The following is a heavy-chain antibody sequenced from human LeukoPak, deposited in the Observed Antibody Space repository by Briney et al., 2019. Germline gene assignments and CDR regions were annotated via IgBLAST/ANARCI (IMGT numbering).Heavy chain of an antibody. Sequence: GGSLRLSCAASGFTFSSYSMNWVRQAPGKGLEWVSSISSSSSYIYYADSVKGRFTISRDNAKNSLYLQMNSLRAEDTAVYYCAKDRYYGSGSYNNWFDPWGQGTLVTVSS. CDR1: GFTFSSYS. V-gene: IGHV3-21*04. J-gene: IGHJ5*02. D-gene: IGHD3-10*01. CDR2: ISSSSSYI. CDR3: AKDRYYGSGSYNNWFDP.